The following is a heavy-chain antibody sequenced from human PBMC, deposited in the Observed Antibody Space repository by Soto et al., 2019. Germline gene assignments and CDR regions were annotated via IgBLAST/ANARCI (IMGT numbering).Heavy chain of an antibody. CDR2: ISAYNGNT. CDR3: ARDQRFLEWSKDYYYYGMDV. Sequence: GASVKVSWKASGYTFTSYGISWVRQAPGQGLEWMGRISAYNGNTKYAQKLQGRVTMTTDTSTSTAYIELRSLRSDDTAVYYCARDQRFLEWSKDYYYYGMDVWGQGTTVTGSS. D-gene: IGHD3-3*01. V-gene: IGHV1-18*01. CDR1: GYTFTSYG. J-gene: IGHJ6*02.